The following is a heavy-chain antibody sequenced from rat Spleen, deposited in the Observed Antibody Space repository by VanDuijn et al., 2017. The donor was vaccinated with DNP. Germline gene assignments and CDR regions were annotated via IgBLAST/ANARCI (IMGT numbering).Heavy chain of an antibody. D-gene: IGHD1-7*01. CDR3: ARNGGLYAMDA. CDR1: GYSITSCCR. Sequence: EVQLQESGPGLVEPSQSLSLTCSVTGYSITSCCRWTWIRKFPGHKLEWMGYINSAGSTNYNPSLKSRISITRDTSKNQFFLQVNSVTTEDTATYYCARNGGLYAMDAWGQGTSVTVSS. J-gene: IGHJ4*01. V-gene: IGHV3-3*01. CDR2: INSAGST.